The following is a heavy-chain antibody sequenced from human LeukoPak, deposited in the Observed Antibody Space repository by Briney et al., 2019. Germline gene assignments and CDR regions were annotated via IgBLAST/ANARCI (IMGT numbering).Heavy chain of an antibody. D-gene: IGHD3-22*01. CDR3: GRVSESYHDSRGYYLFFDY. CDR2: IWHDGSNR. J-gene: IGHJ4*02. CDR1: GFTFSSYV. V-gene: IGHV3-33*01. Sequence: GGSLRLSCAASGFTFSSYVMHWVRQAPGKGLEWVALIWHDGSNRHYGGSVEGRFTISRDNSKNTLYLEMNRLRAEDTAVYYCGRVSESYHDSRGYYLFFDYWGQGSLVTVSS.